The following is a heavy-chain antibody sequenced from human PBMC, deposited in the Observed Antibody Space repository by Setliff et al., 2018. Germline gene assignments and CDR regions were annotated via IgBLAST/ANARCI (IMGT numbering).Heavy chain of an antibody. CDR2: IWFDGRKT. Sequence: PGGSLRLSCEVSGFTFSAHGMHWVRQAPGKGPEWVAVIWFDGRKTQYVDSVKGRFTISRDNAKNSLYLQMNSLRAEDTAVYYCARDGNYYYYYMDVWGKGTTVTVSS. CDR3: ARDGNYYYYYMDV. CDR1: GFTFSAHG. V-gene: IGHV3-33*01. J-gene: IGHJ6*03.